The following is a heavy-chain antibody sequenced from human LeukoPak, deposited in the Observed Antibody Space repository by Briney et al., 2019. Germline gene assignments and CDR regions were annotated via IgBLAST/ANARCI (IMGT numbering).Heavy chain of an antibody. D-gene: IGHD1-14*01. CDR3: AARTRGPIDY. CDR1: GFAFSNYW. CDR2: IERDGSEI. V-gene: IGHV3-7*03. J-gene: IGHJ4*02. Sequence: GGSLRLSCATSGFAFSNYWMTWVRQAPGKGLECVANIERDGSEIYYVDSVRGRFTVSRDNARNSLFLQMNSPRAEDTAVYYCAARTRGPIDYWGQGTLVTVSS.